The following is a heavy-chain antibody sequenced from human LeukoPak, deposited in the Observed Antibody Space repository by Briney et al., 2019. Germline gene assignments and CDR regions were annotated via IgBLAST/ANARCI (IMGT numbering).Heavy chain of an antibody. CDR2: INPNSGGT. CDR3: ARDIGQQREYGMDV. CDR1: GYTFTGYY. Sequence: ASVKVSCKASGYTFTGYYMHWVRQAPGRGLEWMGRINPNSGGTHYAQRFQGRVTMTRDTSISAAYMELSRLRSDDTAVYYCARDIGQQREYGMDVWGQGTTVTVSS. J-gene: IGHJ6*02. D-gene: IGHD6-13*01. V-gene: IGHV1-2*06.